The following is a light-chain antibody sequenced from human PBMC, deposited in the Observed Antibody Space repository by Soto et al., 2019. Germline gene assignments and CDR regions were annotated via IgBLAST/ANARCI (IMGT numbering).Light chain of an antibody. CDR2: EVY. CDR1: DSDVGGYNF. V-gene: IGLV2-8*01. J-gene: IGLJ2*01. CDR3: RSYAASNNFVV. Sequence: QSVLTQPPSASGSPGQSVTISCTGTDSDVGGYNFVSWYQQHPGRAPKLMIYEVYQRPSGVPGRFSGSKSGNTASLTVCVLQAEAEANCYCRSYAASNNFVVFGGGTNITVL.